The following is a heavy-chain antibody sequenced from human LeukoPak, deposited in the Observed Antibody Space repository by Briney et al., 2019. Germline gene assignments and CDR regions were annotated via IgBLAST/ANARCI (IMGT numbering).Heavy chain of an antibody. CDR3: ARENCSSTSCYGDYYYYYGMDV. Sequence: PGGSLRLSCAASGFTFSSYAMSWVRQAPGKGLEWVSAISGSGGSTYYADSVKGRFTISRDNSKDTLYLQMNSLRAEDTAVYYCARENCSSTSCYGDYYYYYGMDVWGQGTTVTVSS. J-gene: IGHJ6*02. CDR2: ISGSGGST. V-gene: IGHV3-23*01. D-gene: IGHD2-2*01. CDR1: GFTFSSYA.